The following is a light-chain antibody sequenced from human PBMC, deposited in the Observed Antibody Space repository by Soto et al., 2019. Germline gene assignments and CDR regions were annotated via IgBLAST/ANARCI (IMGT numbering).Light chain of an antibody. CDR2: GAS. Sequence: EIVMTQSPATLSVSPGERATLSCRASQSVSRNLAWYQQKPGQAPRLLIYGASTRATGIPARFSGSGSGTEVTLTISSLQSEDFAVYYCQQYTNWPPWTFGQGTKVEIK. CDR1: QSVSRN. J-gene: IGKJ1*01. V-gene: IGKV3-15*01. CDR3: QQYTNWPPWT.